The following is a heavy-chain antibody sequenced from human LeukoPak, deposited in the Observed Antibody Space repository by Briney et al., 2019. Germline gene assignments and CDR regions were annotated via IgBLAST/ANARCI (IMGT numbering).Heavy chain of an antibody. CDR3: ARELQLERLAFGKEGSAFDY. J-gene: IGHJ4*02. Sequence: GGSLRLSCAASEFTFSSYWMSWVRQAPGKGLEWVSSISGTSSYIYYADSVKGRFTISRDNAKNSLYLQMNRLRADDTAVYYCARELQLERLAFGKEGSAFDYWGQGTLVIVSS. D-gene: IGHD1-1*01. CDR1: EFTFSSYW. CDR2: ISGTSSYI. V-gene: IGHV3-21*01.